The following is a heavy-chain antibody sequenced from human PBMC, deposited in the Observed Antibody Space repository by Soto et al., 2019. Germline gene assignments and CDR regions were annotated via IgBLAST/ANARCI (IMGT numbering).Heavy chain of an antibody. J-gene: IGHJ4*02. D-gene: IGHD1-26*01. CDR2: IFHSGST. CDR1: GGSISNSNW. V-gene: IGHV4-4*02. Sequence: QVQLQESSPGLVKPSRALSLTCAVFGGSISNSNWWTWVRQRPGKGLDWIGEIFHSGSTNYNSALMGRVTISVDKANNQFSLKLSFVTAADTAVYYCAHRPIVGAAVWGQGTLVTVSS. CDR3: AHRPIVGAAV.